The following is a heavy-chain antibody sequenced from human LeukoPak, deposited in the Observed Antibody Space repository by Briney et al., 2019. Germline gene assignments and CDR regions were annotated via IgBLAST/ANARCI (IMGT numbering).Heavy chain of an antibody. CDR1: GGTFSSYA. Sequence: SVKVSCKASGGTFSSYAISWVRQAPGQGLEWMGRIIPMFDTANYAQKFQGRVTITADKSTSTAYMELSSLRSKDTAVYYCAVRNCSSTTCSGPLDYWGQGTLVTVSS. CDR3: AVRNCSSTTCSGPLDY. V-gene: IGHV1-69*06. J-gene: IGHJ4*02. D-gene: IGHD2-2*01. CDR2: IIPMFDTA.